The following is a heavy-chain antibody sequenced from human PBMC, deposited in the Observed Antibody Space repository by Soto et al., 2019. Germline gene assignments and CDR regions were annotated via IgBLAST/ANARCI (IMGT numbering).Heavy chain of an antibody. J-gene: IGHJ6*02. Sequence: ASVKVSCKASGGTFSSYAISWVRQAPGQGLEWMGGIIPIFGTANYAQKFQGRVTITADESTSTAYMELSSLRSEDTAVYYCARAQYCSSTSCYDPYYYYGMDVWGQGTTVTVSS. CDR1: GGTFSSYA. V-gene: IGHV1-69*13. CDR2: IIPIFGTA. CDR3: ARAQYCSSTSCYDPYYYYGMDV. D-gene: IGHD2-2*01.